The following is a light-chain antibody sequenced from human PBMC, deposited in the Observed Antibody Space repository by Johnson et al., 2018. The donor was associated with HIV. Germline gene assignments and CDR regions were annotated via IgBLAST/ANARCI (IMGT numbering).Light chain of an antibody. V-gene: IGLV1-51*02. Sequence: HSVLTQPPSVSAAPGQKVTISCSGSSSNIGNNYVSWYQQLPGTAPKLLIYENNKRPSGIPDRFSGSKSGTSATLGITGLPTGDEADYYCGTWDSSLSVYVFGTGTKVTVL. CDR3: GTWDSSLSVYV. CDR2: ENN. J-gene: IGLJ1*01. CDR1: SSNIGNNY.